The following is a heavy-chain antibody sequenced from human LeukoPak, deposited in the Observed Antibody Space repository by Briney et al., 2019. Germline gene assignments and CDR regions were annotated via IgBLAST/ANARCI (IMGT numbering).Heavy chain of an antibody. J-gene: IGHJ6*03. CDR3: VKDRGWWDPTYYMDV. CDR1: GFTFSSYG. Sequence: GGSLRLSCAASGFTFSSYGMHWVRQAPGKGLEWVAFIRYDGSNKYYADSVKGRFTISRDNSKNTLYLQMNSLRADDTAVYYCVKDRGWWDPTYYMDVWGKGTTVTVSS. V-gene: IGHV3-30*02. D-gene: IGHD1-26*01. CDR2: IRYDGSNK.